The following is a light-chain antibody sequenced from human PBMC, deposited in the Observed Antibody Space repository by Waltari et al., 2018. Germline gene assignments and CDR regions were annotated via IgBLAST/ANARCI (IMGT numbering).Light chain of an antibody. J-gene: IGKJ1*01. CDR1: QSISSY. CDR2: AAS. Sequence: DIQMTQSPSSLSASVGDRVTITCRASQSISSYLNWYQQKPGKAPKLLIYAASRLQSGVPSRFRGSGSGTDFTLTISSLQPEDFATYYCQQSYSTPWTFGQGTKVEIK. CDR3: QQSYSTPWT. V-gene: IGKV1-39*01.